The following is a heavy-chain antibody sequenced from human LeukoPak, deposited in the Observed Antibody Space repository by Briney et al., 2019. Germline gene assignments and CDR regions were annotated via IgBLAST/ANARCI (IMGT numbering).Heavy chain of an antibody. CDR2: INHSGST. CDR1: GGSFSGYY. D-gene: IGHD3-3*01. V-gene: IGHV4-34*01. J-gene: IGHJ5*01. Sequence: SETLSLTCAVYGGSFSGYYWSWIRQPPGKGLEWIGEINHSGSTNYNPSLKSRVTISVDTSKNQFSLKLSSVTAADTAVYYCARGLYDFWSGYYSNWFDSWGQGTLVTVSS. CDR3: ARGLYDFWSGYYSNWFDS.